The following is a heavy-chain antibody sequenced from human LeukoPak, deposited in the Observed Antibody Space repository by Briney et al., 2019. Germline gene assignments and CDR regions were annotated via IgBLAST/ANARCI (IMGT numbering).Heavy chain of an antibody. J-gene: IGHJ4*02. CDR1: GFTFSDYY. V-gene: IGHV3-11*06. CDR2: INSSSSYT. Sequence: GGSLRLSCAASGFTFSDYYMSWIRQAPGKGLAWVSYINSSSSYTIYADSVKGRFTISRDNAKNSLYLQMNSLRAEDTAVYYCATWGRNGGFGELFRSPNFDYWGQGTLVTVSS. D-gene: IGHD3-10*01. CDR3: ATWGRNGGFGELFRSPNFDY.